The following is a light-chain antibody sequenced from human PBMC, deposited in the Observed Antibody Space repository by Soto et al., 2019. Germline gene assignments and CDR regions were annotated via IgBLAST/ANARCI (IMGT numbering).Light chain of an antibody. CDR3: QQYGGSPQT. V-gene: IGKV3-20*01. CDR2: GAS. CDR1: QSVSNY. Sequence: PGERATLSCRASQSVSNYLVWYQQKPGHAPRLLISGASSRATDIPDRFSGSGSGTEFTLTIRRLEPEDFAVYYCQQYGGSPQTFGQGTKVEIK. J-gene: IGKJ1*01.